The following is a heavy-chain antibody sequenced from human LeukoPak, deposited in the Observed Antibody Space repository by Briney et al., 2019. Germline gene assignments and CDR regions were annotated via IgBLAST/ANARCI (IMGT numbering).Heavy chain of an antibody. D-gene: IGHD3/OR15-3a*01. V-gene: IGHV1-8*03. J-gene: IGHJ3*01. Sequence: ASVKVSCKAAGYSFTTFHMNWVRQAPGQGPEWMGWVNPDNGNTGFAQKFQGRVSITQNSSVTTVYMELSSLTSEDTAVYYCARRGLVAGIYDLVYGFDLWGQGTMVTVSS. CDR3: ARRGLVAGIYDLVYGFDL. CDR1: GYSFTTFH. CDR2: VNPDNGNT.